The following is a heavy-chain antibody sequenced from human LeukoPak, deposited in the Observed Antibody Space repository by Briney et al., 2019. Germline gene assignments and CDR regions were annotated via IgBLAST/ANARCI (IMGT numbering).Heavy chain of an antibody. V-gene: IGHV1-46*01. J-gene: IGHJ4*02. CDR2: INPSGGST. Sequence: ASVKVSCKASGYTFTSYYMHWVRQAPGQGLEWMGIINPSGGSTSYAQKFQGRVTMIRDTSTSTVYMELSSLRSEDTAVYYCARVSTSPDFWDYWGQGTLVTVSS. D-gene: IGHD2-2*01. CDR3: ARVSTSPDFWDY. CDR1: GYTFTSYY.